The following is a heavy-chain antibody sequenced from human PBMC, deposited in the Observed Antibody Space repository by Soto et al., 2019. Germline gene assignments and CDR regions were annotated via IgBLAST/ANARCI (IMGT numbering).Heavy chain of an antibody. CDR3: ARDREKCSSTRCYNGTDV. J-gene: IGHJ6*02. D-gene: IGHD2-2*02. CDR2: ISYDGRNK. Sequence: QVQLVESGGGVVQPGGSLRLSCAASGFTFSNYAMHWVRQAPGKGLELVAVISYDGRNKYYVDSVKGRLTITRDNSKNTLYVQMISLRPEDTAVYYCARDREKCSSTRCYNGTDVWGQGTTVTVSS. V-gene: IGHV3-30*04. CDR1: GFTFSNYA.